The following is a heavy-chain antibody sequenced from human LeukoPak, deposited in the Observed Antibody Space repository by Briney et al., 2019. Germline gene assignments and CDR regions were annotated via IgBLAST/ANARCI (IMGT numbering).Heavy chain of an antibody. CDR1: GGSISSGDYY. CDR3: ARVSYDFWSGYYRGNWFDP. Sequence: ASETLSLTCTVSGGSISSGDYYWSWIRQPPGKGLEWIGYIYYSGSTYYNPSLRSRVTISVDTSKNQFSLKLSSVTAADTAVYYCARVSYDFWSGYYRGNWFDPWGQGTLVTVSS. D-gene: IGHD3-3*01. V-gene: IGHV4-30-4*01. CDR2: IYYSGST. J-gene: IGHJ5*02.